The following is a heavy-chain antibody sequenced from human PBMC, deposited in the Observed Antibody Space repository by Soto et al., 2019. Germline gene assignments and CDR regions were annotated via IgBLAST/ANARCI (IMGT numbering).Heavy chain of an antibody. Sequence: ASETLSLTCAVSGGSISSSNWWSWVRQPPGKGLEWIGEIYHSGSTNYNPSLKSRVTISVDKSKNQFSLKLSSVTAADTAVYYCARDRIAAAALYYFDYWGRGTLVTVSS. J-gene: IGHJ4*02. V-gene: IGHV4-4*02. CDR2: IYHSGST. CDR1: GGSISSSNW. D-gene: IGHD6-13*01. CDR3: ARDRIAAAALYYFDY.